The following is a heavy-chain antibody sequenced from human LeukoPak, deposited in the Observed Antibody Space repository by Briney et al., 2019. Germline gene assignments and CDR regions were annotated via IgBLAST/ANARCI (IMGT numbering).Heavy chain of an antibody. J-gene: IGHJ4*02. V-gene: IGHV4-34*01. Sequence: PSETLSLTCAVYDGSYRGYFWSWIRLPPGKGLEWIGDINHSGSTDYNPSLKSRVTIEVDTSKKQFSLNLRSVTAADTAVYYCARGGAVGATYLPLDYWGQGTVVTVSS. CDR3: ARGGAVGATYLPLDY. D-gene: IGHD2-2*01. CDR2: INHSGST. CDR1: DGSYRGYF.